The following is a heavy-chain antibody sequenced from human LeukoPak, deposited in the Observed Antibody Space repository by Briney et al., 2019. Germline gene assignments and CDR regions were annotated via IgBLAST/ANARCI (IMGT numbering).Heavy chain of an antibody. CDR2: ITASGTAM. CDR3: ASSGSYRFDY. Sequence: GGSLRLSCAASGFTFSSYSMNWARQAPGKGLEWVSHITASGTAMFYADSVKSRFTISRDNAKNSLYLQMNSLRDEDTAVYYCASSGSYRFDYWGQGTLVTVSS. J-gene: IGHJ4*02. CDR1: GFTFSSYS. V-gene: IGHV3-48*02. D-gene: IGHD1-26*01.